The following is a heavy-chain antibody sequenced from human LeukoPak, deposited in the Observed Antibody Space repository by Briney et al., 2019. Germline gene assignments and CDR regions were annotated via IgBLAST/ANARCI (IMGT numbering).Heavy chain of an antibody. V-gene: IGHV3-7*01. J-gene: IGHJ4*02. CDR3: AGDGGGRPLYY. Sequence: GGSLRLSCAASGFTFSSHWMSWVRQAPGKGREWVANIKHDGSEKYYVDSVKGRFTVSRDNAKNSLYLQMNSLRAEDTAVYYCAGDGGGRPLYYWGQGTLVTVSS. D-gene: IGHD2-15*01. CDR1: GFTFSSHW. CDR2: IKHDGSEK.